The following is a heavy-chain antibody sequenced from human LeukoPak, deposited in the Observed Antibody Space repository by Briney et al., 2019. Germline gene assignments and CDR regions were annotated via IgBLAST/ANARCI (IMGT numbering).Heavy chain of an antibody. D-gene: IGHD3-10*01. J-gene: IGHJ4*02. CDR3: AREQGDYYGSGSPTFDY. CDR1: GGSISSDY. Sequence: SETLSLTCTVSGGSISSDYWSWIRQPAGKGLEWIGRIYTSGSTNYNPSLKSRVTMSVDTSKNQFSLKLSSVTAADTAVYYCAREQGDYYGSGSPTFDYWGQGTLVTVSS. CDR2: IYTSGST. V-gene: IGHV4-4*07.